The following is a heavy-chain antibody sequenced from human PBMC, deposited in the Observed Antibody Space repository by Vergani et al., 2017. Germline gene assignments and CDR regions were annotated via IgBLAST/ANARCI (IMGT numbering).Heavy chain of an antibody. CDR2: IYWDDDK. CDR1: GFSLSTSGVG. J-gene: IGHJ4*02. CDR3: AHRPEMGKRYSSSFDY. V-gene: IGHV2-5*02. Sequence: QITLKESGPTLVKPTQTLTLTCTFSGFSLSTSGVGVGWIRQPPGKALEWLALIYWDDDKRYSPFLKSRLTITKDTSKNQVVLTMTNMDPVDTATYYCAHRPEMGKRYSSSFDYWGQGTLVTVSS. D-gene: IGHD6-13*01.